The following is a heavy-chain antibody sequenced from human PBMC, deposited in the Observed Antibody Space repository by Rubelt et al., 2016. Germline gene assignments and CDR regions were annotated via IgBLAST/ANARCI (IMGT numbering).Heavy chain of an antibody. V-gene: IGHV1-3*01. J-gene: IGHJ4*02. D-gene: IGHD2-8*01. Sequence: QLQLVQSGAEVKKPGASVKVSCKASGYTFTSYAMHWVRQAPGQRLEWMGWINAGNGNTKYSQKFQGTVSITRDTSASTAYMELSSLRSEDTAVYYCARAQRIRLLMVYAPTFDYWGQGTLVTVSS. CDR3: ARAQRIRLLMVYAPTFDY. CDR2: INAGNGNT. CDR1: GYTFTSYA.